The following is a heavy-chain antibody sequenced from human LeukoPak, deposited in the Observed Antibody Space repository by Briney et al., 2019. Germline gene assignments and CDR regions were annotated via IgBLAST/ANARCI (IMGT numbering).Heavy chain of an antibody. D-gene: IGHD2-2*01. CDR2: ISWDGGST. CDR3: AAGYCSSTSCSRDYYYYYYMDV. CDR1: GFTLDDYA. V-gene: IGHV3-43D*03. Sequence: GGSLRLSCAASGFTLDDYAMHWVRQAPGKGLEWVSLISWDGGSTYYADSVKGRFTISRDNSKNSLYLQMNSLRAEDTALYYRAAGYCSSTSCSRDYYYYYYMDVWGKGTTVTVSS. J-gene: IGHJ6*03.